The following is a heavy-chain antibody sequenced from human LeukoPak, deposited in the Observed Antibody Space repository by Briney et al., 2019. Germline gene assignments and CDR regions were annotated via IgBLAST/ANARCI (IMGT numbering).Heavy chain of an antibody. CDR1: GYTFTSYA. CDR3: ASDGVAGIAAAGMLDY. Sequence: GASVKVSCKASGYTFTSYAMHWVRQAPGQRLEWMGWINAGNGNTKYSQKFQGRDTITRDTSASTAYMELSSLRSEDTAVYYCASDGVAGIAAAGMLDYWGQGTLVTVSS. D-gene: IGHD6-13*01. J-gene: IGHJ4*02. V-gene: IGHV1-3*01. CDR2: INAGNGNT.